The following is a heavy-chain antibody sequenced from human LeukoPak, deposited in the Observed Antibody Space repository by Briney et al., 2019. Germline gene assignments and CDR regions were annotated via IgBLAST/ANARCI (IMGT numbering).Heavy chain of an antibody. CDR3: AKKAQYNGNYPLDY. Sequence: GSLRLSCAASGFTSTSYSMSWVRQAPGKGLEWVSGTSDRGDYTYYADSVKGRFTISRDNSKNTLYLQMNSLRAEDTALYFCAKKAQYNGNYPLDYWGQGTLVTVSS. CDR2: TSDRGDYT. V-gene: IGHV3-23*01. J-gene: IGHJ4*02. D-gene: IGHD1-26*01. CDR1: GFTSTSYS.